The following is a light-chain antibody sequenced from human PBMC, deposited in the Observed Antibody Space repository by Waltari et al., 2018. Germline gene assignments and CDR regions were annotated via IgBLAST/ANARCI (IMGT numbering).Light chain of an antibody. CDR3: SSYTSSSTLWV. J-gene: IGLJ3*02. Sequence: QSALTQPASVSGSPGQSITISCTGTSSDVGAYNFVSWYQPHPGKAPKLMIYDVSNRPSGVSNRFSGSKSGNTASLTISGLQAEDEADYYCSSYTSSSTLWVFGGGTKLTIL. V-gene: IGLV2-14*01. CDR2: DVS. CDR1: SSDVGAYNF.